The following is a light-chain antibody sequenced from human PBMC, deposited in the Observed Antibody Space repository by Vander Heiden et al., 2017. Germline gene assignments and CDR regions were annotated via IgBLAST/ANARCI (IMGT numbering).Light chain of an antibody. CDR3: QQYNSYSAYT. CDR2: KAS. Sequence: DIQMTHSPSTLSASVGDRVTITCRASQSISSWLAWYQQKPGKAPKLLIYKASSLESGVPSRSSGSGSGTEFTLTISSLQPDDFATYYCQQYNSYSAYTFGQGTKLEIK. V-gene: IGKV1-5*03. CDR1: QSISSW. J-gene: IGKJ2*01.